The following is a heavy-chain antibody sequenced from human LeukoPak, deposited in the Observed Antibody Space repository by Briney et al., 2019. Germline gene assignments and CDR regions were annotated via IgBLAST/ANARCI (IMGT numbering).Heavy chain of an antibody. J-gene: IGHJ4*02. V-gene: IGHV4-59*01. CDR2: IYYSGST. Sequence: SETLPLTCTVSGGSISSYYWSWIRQPPGKGLEWIGYIYYSGSTNYNLSLKGRVTISVDTSKNQFSLKLTSVTAADTAVYYCASAYYDSSAPVYWGQGTLVTVSS. D-gene: IGHD3-22*01. CDR3: ASAYYDSSAPVY. CDR1: GGSISSYY.